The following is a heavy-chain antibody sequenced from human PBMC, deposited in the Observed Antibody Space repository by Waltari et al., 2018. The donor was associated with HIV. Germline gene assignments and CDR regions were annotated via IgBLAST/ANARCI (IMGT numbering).Heavy chain of an antibody. Sequence: VQLQESGPGLVKPSQTLSLTCTVPGGPISSGSYYWTCIRQPAGKGLEWIGRIDTSGSTNYNPSLKSRVTISVDTSKNQFSLKLSSVTAADTAVYYCAREIVGATSRHDYWGQGTLVTVSS. CDR1: GGPISSGSYY. J-gene: IGHJ4*02. D-gene: IGHD1-26*01. CDR2: IDTSGST. V-gene: IGHV4-61*02. CDR3: AREIVGATSRHDY.